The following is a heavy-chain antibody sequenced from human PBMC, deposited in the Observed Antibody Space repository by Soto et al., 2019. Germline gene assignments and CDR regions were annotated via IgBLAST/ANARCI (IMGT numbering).Heavy chain of an antibody. Sequence: EQALEWMGVIHPSGGGTTYAQKFLGRVTVTRDTSTSTVFMELSSLRSDDTAVYYCARGGHIAVVTASFDYWGQGTLVTVSS. J-gene: IGHJ4*02. V-gene: IGHV1-46*03. CDR3: ARGGHIAVVTASFDY. CDR2: IHPSGGGT. D-gene: IGHD2-21*02.